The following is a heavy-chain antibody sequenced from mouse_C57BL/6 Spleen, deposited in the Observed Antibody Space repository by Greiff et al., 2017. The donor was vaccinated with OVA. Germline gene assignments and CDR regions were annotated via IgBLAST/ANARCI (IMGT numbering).Heavy chain of an antibody. D-gene: IGHD3-2*02. J-gene: IGHJ2*01. CDR2: ISSGSSTI. Sequence: DVKLVESGGGLVKPGGSLKLSCAASGFTFSDYGMHWVRQAPEKGLEWVAYISSGSSTIYYEDTVKGRITISRDNAKNTLFLQMTSLRSEDTAMYYCARDSGYYFDYWGQGTTLTVSS. CDR3: ARDSGYYFDY. V-gene: IGHV5-17*01. CDR1: GFTFSDYG.